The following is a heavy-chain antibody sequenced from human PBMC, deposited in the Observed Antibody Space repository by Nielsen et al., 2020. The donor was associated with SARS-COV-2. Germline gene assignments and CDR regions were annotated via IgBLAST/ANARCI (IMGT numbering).Heavy chain of an antibody. V-gene: IGHV3-48*01. Sequence: GESLKISCAASGFTFSSYSMNWVRQAPGKGLEWVSYISSSSSTIYYADSVKGRFTISRDNAKNSLYLQMNSLRAEDTAVYYCARDLWGYGAPLDYYYYGMDVWGQGTTVTVSS. D-gene: IGHD5-18*01. CDR1: GFTFSSYS. CDR3: ARDLWGYGAPLDYYYYGMDV. J-gene: IGHJ6*02. CDR2: ISSSSSTI.